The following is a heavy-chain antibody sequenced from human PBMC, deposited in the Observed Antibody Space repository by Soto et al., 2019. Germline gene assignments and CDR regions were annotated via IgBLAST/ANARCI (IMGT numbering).Heavy chain of an antibody. Sequence: QITLKESGPTLVKPTQTLTLTCTFSGFSLNTGGLGVGWIRQPPGKALEWLALIYWDGDKRYSPSLESRLSITKATSHISVSLTLTHRVPVDTGTYYFGHSRGRANCLPSSSSHYYYGMDLWGQGATVTVSS. V-gene: IGHV2-5*02. CDR3: GHSRGRANCLPSSSSHYYYGMDL. J-gene: IGHJ6*02. CDR1: GFSLNTGGLG. CDR2: IYWDGDK. D-gene: IGHD6-6*01.